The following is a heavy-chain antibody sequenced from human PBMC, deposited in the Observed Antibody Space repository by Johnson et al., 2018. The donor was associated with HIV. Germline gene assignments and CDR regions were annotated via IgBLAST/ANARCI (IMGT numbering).Heavy chain of an antibody. J-gene: IGHJ3*02. CDR2: INWNGGST. CDR1: GFSFDDYG. Sequence: EVQLVESGGGVVRPGGSLRLSCAAYGFSFDDYGMGWVRQVPGKGVEWVSGINWNGGSTGYADSVKGRFTISRDNAKKSLYLQMNSLRAEDTALYYCAKDTTFSSSHAFDIWGQGTMVTVSS. D-gene: IGHD6-6*01. V-gene: IGHV3-20*04. CDR3: AKDTTFSSSHAFDI.